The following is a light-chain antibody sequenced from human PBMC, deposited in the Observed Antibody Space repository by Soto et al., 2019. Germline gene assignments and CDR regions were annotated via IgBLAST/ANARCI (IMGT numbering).Light chain of an antibody. CDR2: DVT. CDR1: TGDLNDFDS. V-gene: IGLV2-14*03. Sequence: QSALAQPASVSGSPGQSITISCTGPTGDLNDFDSVSWYQHRPGEAPELKIFDVTYRPSRVSDRFSGSQSGSTASLTISRLHAEDEAEYYCVSYRDPGTYVFGPGTKLTVL. CDR3: VSYRDPGTYV. J-gene: IGLJ1*01.